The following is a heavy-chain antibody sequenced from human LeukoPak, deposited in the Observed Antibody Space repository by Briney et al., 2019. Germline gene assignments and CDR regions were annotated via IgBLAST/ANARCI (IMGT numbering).Heavy chain of an antibody. V-gene: IGHV3-23*01. CDR1: GFTFSIYA. CDR2: ISGTSGNT. J-gene: IGHJ4*02. D-gene: IGHD4-23*01. CDR3: AKELGGPRYYDY. Sequence: GGSLRLSCAASGFTFSIYAMSWVRQAPGKGLEWVSSISGTSGNTYYADSVKGRFTISRDNSKNTLYLQMNSLRAEDTAVFYCAKELGGPRYYDYWGQGTLVTVSS.